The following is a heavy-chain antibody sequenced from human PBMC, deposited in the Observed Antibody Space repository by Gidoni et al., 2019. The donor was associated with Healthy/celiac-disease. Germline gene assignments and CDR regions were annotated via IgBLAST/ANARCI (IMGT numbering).Heavy chain of an antibody. J-gene: IGHJ5*02. CDR1: GFTFSSHA. D-gene: IGHD2-2*01. CDR3: AKDLTSGDCSSTSCSPNWFDP. V-gene: IGHV3-23*01. CDR2: ISGIGGST. Sequence: EVQLLESGGGLVQPGGSLGLSCAASGFTFSSHAMCWGRQAPGKGLGWVSAISGIGGSTYYADSGKGRFTISRDNSKNTLYLQMNSLRAEDTAVYYCAKDLTSGDCSSTSCSPNWFDPWGQGTLVTVSS.